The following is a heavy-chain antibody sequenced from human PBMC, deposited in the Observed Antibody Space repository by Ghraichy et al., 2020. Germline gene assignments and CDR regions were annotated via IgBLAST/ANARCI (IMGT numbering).Heavy chain of an antibody. J-gene: IGHJ4*02. D-gene: IGHD2-21*02. V-gene: IGHV1-2*02. CDR3: ARRPAGVVTPFDY. CDR2: INPNNGGT. Sequence: ASVKVACKASGYTFIGHYMHWLRQAPGQGPEWMGWINPNNGGTHYAQKFRGRVTMTRDTSSSTDYMELNGLTSGDSAIYYCARRPAGVVTPFDYWGQGTLVTVSS. CDR1: GYTFIGHY.